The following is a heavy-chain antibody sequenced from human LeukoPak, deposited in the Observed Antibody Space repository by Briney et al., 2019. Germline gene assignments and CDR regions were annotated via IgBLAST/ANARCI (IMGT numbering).Heavy chain of an antibody. CDR2: IYYSGST. V-gene: IGHV4-39*07. CDR3: ARGSPASLECTNGVCYTISYYYYMDV. CDR1: GGSISSSSYY. D-gene: IGHD2-8*01. J-gene: IGHJ6*03. Sequence: SETLSLTCTVSGGSISSSSYYWGWIRQPPGKGLEWIGSIYYSGSTYYHPSLKSRVTISVDTSKNQFSLKLSSVTAADTAVCYCARGSPASLECTNGVCYTISYYYYMDVWGKGTTVTISS.